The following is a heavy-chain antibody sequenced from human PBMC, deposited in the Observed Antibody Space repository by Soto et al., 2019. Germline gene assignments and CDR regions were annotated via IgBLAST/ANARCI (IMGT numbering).Heavy chain of an antibody. CDR3: ARGGVY. CDR1: GFTFSSHE. V-gene: IGHV3-48*03. Sequence: GGSLRLSCEATGFTFSSHEMNWIRQTPGKRLEWIAKISGSGSNINYADSVKGRFTISRDNVQRTLHLQMDSLRVEDTGFYYCARGGVYWGRGTLVTVSS. D-gene: IGHD2-8*01. J-gene: IGHJ1*01. CDR2: ISGSGSNI.